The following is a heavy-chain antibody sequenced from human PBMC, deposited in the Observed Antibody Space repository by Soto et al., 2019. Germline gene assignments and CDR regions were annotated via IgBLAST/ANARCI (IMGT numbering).Heavy chain of an antibody. Sequence: QEQLVQSGAEVKQPGAAVKVSCKASGYTFTGYYIHWVRQAPGQGLEWMGWINPKSGDTKDGQKFQGRVTVTRDTPISTAYMELSRLRADDTAVYYCARSSVGYSYNGMDVGGQGTTVTVSS. CDR2: INPKSGDT. V-gene: IGHV1-2*02. D-gene: IGHD1-26*01. CDR1: GYTFTGYY. J-gene: IGHJ6*02. CDR3: ARSSVGYSYNGMDV.